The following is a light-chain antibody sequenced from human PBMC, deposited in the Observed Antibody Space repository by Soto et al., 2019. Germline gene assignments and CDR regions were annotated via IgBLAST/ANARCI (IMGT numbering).Light chain of an antibody. Sequence: DIQMTQSPSTLSASVGDRVTLTCRASQSLNSELAWYQQKPEKAPNLLIYQASSFNGGVPSRFTGTGSGAEFSFNISSLQPGGSATEYCQQYNDYPLTFSRGTTVEIK. J-gene: IGKJ4*01. CDR2: QAS. V-gene: IGKV1-5*03. CDR1: QSLNSE. CDR3: QQYNDYPLT.